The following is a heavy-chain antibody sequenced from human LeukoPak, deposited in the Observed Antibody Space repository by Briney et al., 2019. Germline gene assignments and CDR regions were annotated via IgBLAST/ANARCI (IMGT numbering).Heavy chain of an antibody. V-gene: IGHV3-23*01. Sequence: PGGSLRLSCAASGFAFSSQAMGWVRQAPGKGLEWVSVISDSGSLTYYADSVKGRFTISRDNSKNALFLQMSSLRAEDTAVYYCAKDARRTSGWYFFDCWGQGTLVTVSS. J-gene: IGHJ4*02. CDR1: GFAFSSQA. CDR2: ISDSGSLT. CDR3: AKDARRTSGWYFFDC. D-gene: IGHD6-19*01.